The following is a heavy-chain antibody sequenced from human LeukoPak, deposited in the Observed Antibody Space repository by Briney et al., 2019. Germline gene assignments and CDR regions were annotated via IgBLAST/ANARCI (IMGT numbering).Heavy chain of an antibody. D-gene: IGHD3-10*01. J-gene: IGHJ4*02. Sequence: NPGGTLRLSCAASGFTFSGYNLNWVRQAPGEGLEWVSSISSSGSNIYYADSVRGRFTIYRDNANNPRYLQMNSLRAEDTGVYYCARAPFGESSDYWGQGTLVTVSS. CDR3: ARAPFGESSDY. CDR2: ISSSGSNI. V-gene: IGHV3-21*01. CDR1: GFTFSGYN.